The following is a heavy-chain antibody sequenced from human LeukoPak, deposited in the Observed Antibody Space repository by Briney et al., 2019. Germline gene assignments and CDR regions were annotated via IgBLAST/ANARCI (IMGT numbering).Heavy chain of an antibody. V-gene: IGHV3-21*01. D-gene: IGHD4-17*01. J-gene: IGHJ4*02. CDR3: AKETTVTPDFDY. CDR1: GFTFSSYN. CDR2: ISSSSNYI. Sequence: GGSLRLSCAASGFTFSSYNMNWVRQAPGKGLEWVSSISSSSNYIYYVDSVKGRFTISRDNAKNSLYLQMNSLRAEDTAVYYCAKETTVTPDFDYWGQGTLVTVSS.